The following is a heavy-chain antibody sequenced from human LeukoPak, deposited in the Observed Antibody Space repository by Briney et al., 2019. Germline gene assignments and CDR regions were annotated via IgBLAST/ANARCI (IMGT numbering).Heavy chain of an antibody. CDR2: ISAYNGNT. CDR3: ATNAQIKWELLGYYYYYMDV. J-gene: IGHJ6*03. D-gene: IGHD1-26*01. V-gene: IGHV1-18*03. Sequence: ASVKVSCKASGYTFTSYGISWVRQAPGQGLEWMGWISAYNGNTNYAQKLQGRVTMTTDTSTSTAYMELRSLRSDDMAVYYCATNAQIKWELLGYYYYYMDVWGKGTTVTVSS. CDR1: GYTFTSYG.